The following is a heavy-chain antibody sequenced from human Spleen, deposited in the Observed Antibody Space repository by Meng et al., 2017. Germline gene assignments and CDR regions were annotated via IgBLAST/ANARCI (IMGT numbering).Heavy chain of an antibody. J-gene: IGHJ6*02. Sequence: SETLSLTCTVSGGSISSSTYYWGWIRQPPGKGLEWIGYIYYSGNTYYNSSLKSRVTISIDTSKSQFSLKLNSVTAADTAVYYCARELEGGAVAQHRSGPEISPSDYYGMDVWGQGTTVTVSS. CDR2: IYYSGNT. D-gene: IGHD6-19*01. CDR1: GGSISSSTYY. CDR3: ARELEGGAVAQHRSGPEISPSDYYGMDV. V-gene: IGHV4-39*07.